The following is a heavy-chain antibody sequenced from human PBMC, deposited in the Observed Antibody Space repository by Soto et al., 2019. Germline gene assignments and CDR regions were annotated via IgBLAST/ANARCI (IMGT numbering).Heavy chain of an antibody. J-gene: IGHJ3*02. CDR3: ARDADILTGSDAFDI. Sequence: QVQLVESGGGLVKPGGSLRLSCAASGFTFSDYYMSWIRQAPGKGLEWVSHIGTSSSYTNYADSVKGRFTISRDNAKNSLYLQMNSLRAEDTAVYYCARDADILTGSDAFDIWGQGTMVTVSS. V-gene: IGHV3-11*05. D-gene: IGHD3-9*01. CDR2: IGTSSSYT. CDR1: GFTFSDYY.